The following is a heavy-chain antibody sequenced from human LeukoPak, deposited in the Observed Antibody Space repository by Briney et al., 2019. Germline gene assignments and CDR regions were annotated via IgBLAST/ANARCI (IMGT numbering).Heavy chain of an antibody. CDR2: ISGSGGST. D-gene: IGHD2-15*01. V-gene: IGHV3-23*01. CDR3: SCSLFYYYGMDV. J-gene: IGHJ6*02. CDR1: GFTFSSYA. Sequence: GGSLRLSCAASGFTFSSYAMSWVRQAPGKGLEWVSAISGSGGSTYYADSVKGRFTISRGNSKNTLYLQMNSLRVEDTAVYYCSCSLFYYYGMDVWGQGTTVTVSS.